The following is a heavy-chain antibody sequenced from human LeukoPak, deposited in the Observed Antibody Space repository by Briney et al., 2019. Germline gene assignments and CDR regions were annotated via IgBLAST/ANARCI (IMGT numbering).Heavy chain of an antibody. CDR2: ISGSGGST. CDR3: ARGGQWLAYYGMDV. D-gene: IGHD6-19*01. CDR1: GFTFSSYA. V-gene: IGHV3-23*01. J-gene: IGHJ6*02. Sequence: GGSLRLSCAASGFTFSSYAMSWVRQAPGKGLEWVSAISGSGGSTYYPGSVKGRFTISRENAKNSLYLQMNSLRAGDTAVYYCARGGQWLAYYGMDVWGQGTTVTVSS.